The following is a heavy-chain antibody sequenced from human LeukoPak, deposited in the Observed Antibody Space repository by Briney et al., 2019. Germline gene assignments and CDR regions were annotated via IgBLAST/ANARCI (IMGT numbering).Heavy chain of an antibody. Sequence: PSQTLSLTCTVSGGSISSGDYYWSWIRQPPGQGLEWIGYISLSGGTYYNPSLKSRASISLDTSRSQFSLKLSSVGAADTAVYYCARGRERWLQFEGPYYFDYWGQGTLVTVSS. CDR3: ARGRERWLQFEGPYYFDY. CDR2: ISLSGGT. D-gene: IGHD5-24*01. V-gene: IGHV4-30-4*01. J-gene: IGHJ4*02. CDR1: GGSISSGDYY.